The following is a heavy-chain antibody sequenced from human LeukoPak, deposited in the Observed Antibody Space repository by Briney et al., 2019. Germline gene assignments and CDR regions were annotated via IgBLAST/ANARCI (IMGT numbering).Heavy chain of an antibody. D-gene: IGHD3-22*01. CDR3: ARDHYYDSSGNYYGGHYFDY. CDR2: ISSSSSYI. Sequence: GGSLRLSCAASELTFSSFTMNWVRQAPGKGLEWVSSISSSSSYIYYADSVKGRFTISRDNGKNSLYLQMNSLRAEDTAVYYCARDHYYDSSGNYYGGHYFDYWGQGTLVTVSS. CDR1: ELTFSSFT. V-gene: IGHV3-21*01. J-gene: IGHJ4*02.